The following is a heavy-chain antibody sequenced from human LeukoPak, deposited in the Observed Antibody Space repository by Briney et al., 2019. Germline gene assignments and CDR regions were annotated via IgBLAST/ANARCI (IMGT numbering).Heavy chain of an antibody. Sequence: GGFLRLSCAASGFTLDDYTMHWVRQAPGKGLEWVSVIRGDGDGTYYAFSVEGRFTISRDNSKNSLYLQMDSLRTEDTALYYCAKDFSRSWWFGMDVWGQGITVTVSS. CDR2: IRGDGDGT. CDR3: AKDFSRSWWFGMDV. D-gene: IGHD6-13*01. CDR1: GFTLDDYT. V-gene: IGHV3-43*01. J-gene: IGHJ6*02.